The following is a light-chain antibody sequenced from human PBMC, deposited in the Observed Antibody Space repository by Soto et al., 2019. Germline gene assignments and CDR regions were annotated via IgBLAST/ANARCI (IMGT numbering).Light chain of an antibody. CDR2: GVS. CDR1: QSLSRN. CDR3: QQRSNWRWLT. J-gene: IGKJ4*01. Sequence: EIVMTQSPTTLSVSPGERATLSCRASQSLSRNLAWYQQRPGQAPRLLIYGVSIRATGVPARFSGSESGTDFTLTISSLEPEDFAVYYCQQRSNWRWLTFGGGTKVEIK. V-gene: IGKV3-15*01.